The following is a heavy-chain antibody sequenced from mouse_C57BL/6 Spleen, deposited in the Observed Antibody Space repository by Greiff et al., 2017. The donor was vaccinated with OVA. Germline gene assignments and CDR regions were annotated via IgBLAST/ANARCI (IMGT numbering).Heavy chain of an antibody. J-gene: IGHJ4*01. CDR3: ARGDYYGSSYGAMDY. D-gene: IGHD1-1*01. CDR2: IYPRSGNT. V-gene: IGHV1-81*01. CDR1: GYTFTRYG. Sequence: VQRVESGAELARPGASVKLSCKASGYTFTRYGISWVKQRTGQGLAWIGEIYPRSGNTYYNEKFKGKATLTADKSSSTAYMELRSLTSEDSAVYFCARGDYYGSSYGAMDYWGQGTSVTVSS.